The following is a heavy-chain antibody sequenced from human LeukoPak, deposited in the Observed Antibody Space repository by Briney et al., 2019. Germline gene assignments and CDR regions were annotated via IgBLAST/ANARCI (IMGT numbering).Heavy chain of an antibody. D-gene: IGHD6-19*01. J-gene: IGHJ4*02. V-gene: IGHV3-9*03. CDR3: AKMSGYTSGWIDY. CDR2: ITWNSGRI. Sequence: PGRSLRLSCAASGFTFNDFAMHWVRQAPGKGLEWVSGITWNSGRIAYADSVKGRFTISRDNAKNSLYLQMNSLRAEDMALYYCAKMSGYTSGWIDYWGQGALVSASS. CDR1: GFTFNDFA.